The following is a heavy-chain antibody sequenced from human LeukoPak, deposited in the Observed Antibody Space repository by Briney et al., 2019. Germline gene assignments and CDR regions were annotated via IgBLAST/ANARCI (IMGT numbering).Heavy chain of an antibody. V-gene: IGHV4-38-2*02. D-gene: IGHD3-10*01. CDR1: GYSISSGYY. J-gene: IGHJ6*03. Sequence: SETLSLTCTVSGYSISSGYYWGWIRQPPGKGLEWIGSIYHSGSTYYNPSLKSRVTISVDTSKNQFSLKLSSVTAADTAVYYCARRESSGRGYYYMDVWGKGTTVTISS. CDR3: ARRESSGRGYYYMDV. CDR2: IYHSGST.